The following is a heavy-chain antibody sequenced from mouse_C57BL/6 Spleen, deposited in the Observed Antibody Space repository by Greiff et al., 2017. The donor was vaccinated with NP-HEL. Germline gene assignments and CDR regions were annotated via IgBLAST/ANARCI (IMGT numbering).Heavy chain of an antibody. CDR3: ARYYDGYLYAMDY. D-gene: IGHD2-3*01. V-gene: IGHV1-54*01. Sequence: QVQLQQSGAELVRPGTSVKVSCKASGYAFTNYLIEWVKQRPGQGLEWIGVINPGSGGTNYNEKFKGKATLTADKSSSTAYMQLSSLTSEDSAVYFCARYYDGYLYAMDYWGQGTSVTVSS. CDR1: GYAFTNYL. CDR2: INPGSGGT. J-gene: IGHJ4*01.